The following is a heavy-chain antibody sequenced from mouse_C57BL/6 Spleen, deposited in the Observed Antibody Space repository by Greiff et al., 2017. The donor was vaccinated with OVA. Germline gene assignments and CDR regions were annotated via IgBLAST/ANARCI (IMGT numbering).Heavy chain of an antibody. J-gene: IGHJ4*01. V-gene: IGHV5-16*01. CDR1: GFTFSDYY. Sequence: EVMLVESEGGLVQPGSSMKLSCTASGFTFSDYYMAWVRQVPEKGLEWVANINYDGSSTYYLDSLKSRFIISRDNAKNILYLQMSSLKSEDTATYYCARGKLGGTLAMDYWGQGTSVTVSS. D-gene: IGHD1-1*02. CDR3: ARGKLGGTLAMDY. CDR2: INYDGSST.